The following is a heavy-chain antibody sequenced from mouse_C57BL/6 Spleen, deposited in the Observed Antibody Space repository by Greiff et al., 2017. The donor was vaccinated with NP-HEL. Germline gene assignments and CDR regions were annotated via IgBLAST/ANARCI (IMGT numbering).Heavy chain of an antibody. CDR2: ISSGSSTI. CDR1: GFTFSDYG. J-gene: IGHJ4*01. V-gene: IGHV5-17*01. CDR3: ARRYDYAMDY. D-gene: IGHD2-12*01. Sequence: EVKLVESGGGLVKPGGSLKLSCAASGFTFSDYGMHWVRQAPEKGLEWVAYISSGSSTIYYADTVKGRVTSSRDNAKNTLFLQMTSLRSEDTAMYYCARRYDYAMDYWGQVTSVTVSS.